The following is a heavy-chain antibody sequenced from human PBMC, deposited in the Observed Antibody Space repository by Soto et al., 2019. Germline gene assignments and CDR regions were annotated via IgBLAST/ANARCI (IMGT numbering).Heavy chain of an antibody. CDR2: ISYDGSNK. CDR1: GFTFSSYG. J-gene: IGHJ4*02. CDR3: ARYYYDSSGLTYDYFDY. Sequence: HPGGSLRLSCAASGFTFSSYGMHWVRQAPGKGLEWVAVISYDGSNKYYADSVKGRFTISRDNSKNTLYLQMNSLRAEDTAVYYCARYYYDSSGLTYDYFDYWGQGTLVTVSS. V-gene: IGHV3-30*03. D-gene: IGHD3-22*01.